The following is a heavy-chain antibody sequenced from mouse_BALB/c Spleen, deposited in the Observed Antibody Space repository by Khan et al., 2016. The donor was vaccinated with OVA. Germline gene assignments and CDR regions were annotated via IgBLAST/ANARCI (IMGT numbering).Heavy chain of an antibody. V-gene: IGHV1-77*01. CDR1: GYTFTDYY. Sequence: QIQLVQSGAELARPGASVKLSCKASGYTFTDYYIDWVKQRTGQGLEWIGEINPGSGNSYYNEKFKGKATLTADKSSNTAFVQRSSLTSDDSAVYFCAREWGAWFAYWGQGTLVTVSA. CDR3: AREWGAWFAY. J-gene: IGHJ3*01. CDR2: INPGSGNS.